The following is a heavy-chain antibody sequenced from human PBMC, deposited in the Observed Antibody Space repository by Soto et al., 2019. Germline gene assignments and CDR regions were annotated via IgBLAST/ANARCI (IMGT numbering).Heavy chain of an antibody. V-gene: IGHV4-31*03. CDR1: GGSISVGGYH. J-gene: IGHJ4*02. CDR2: IYHSGNA. CDR3: ARRQRGTYYFDY. Sequence: PSETLSLTCTVSGGSISVGGYHWGWIRQHPGKGLEWISYIYHSGNAYYNPSLKSRVNVSVDTSLNQFSLRLISVTAADTAVYYCARRQRGTYYFDYWGQGTLVTVSS. D-gene: IGHD1-1*01.